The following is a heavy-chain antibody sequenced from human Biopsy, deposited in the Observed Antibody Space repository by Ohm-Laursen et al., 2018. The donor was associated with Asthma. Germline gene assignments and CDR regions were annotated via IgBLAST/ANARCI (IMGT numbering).Heavy chain of an antibody. CDR1: GYTFINYA. Sequence: SVKASCKASGYTFINYAIHWVRQAPGQRLEWMGWINAGNGNTKYSQKFQGRVTITRDTSASTAYMDLSSLRSEDTAVYYCARTYYDFLTGQVNDAFDMWGQGTMVTVSS. CDR3: ARTYYDFLTGQVNDAFDM. V-gene: IGHV1-3*01. D-gene: IGHD3-9*01. J-gene: IGHJ3*02. CDR2: INAGNGNT.